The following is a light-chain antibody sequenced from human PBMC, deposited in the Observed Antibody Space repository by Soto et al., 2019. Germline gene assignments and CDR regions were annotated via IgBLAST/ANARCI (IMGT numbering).Light chain of an antibody. Sequence: DIVMTQSPLSLPVTPGEPASISCRSSHSLLHSNGYNYLDWYLQKPGQSPQLLIYLGSNRASGVPDRFSGSGSGTDFTLKISRVEAEDVVVYYFMQALQTPITFGQGTRLEIK. CDR2: LGS. CDR1: HSLLHSNGYNY. CDR3: MQALQTPIT. V-gene: IGKV2-28*01. J-gene: IGKJ5*01.